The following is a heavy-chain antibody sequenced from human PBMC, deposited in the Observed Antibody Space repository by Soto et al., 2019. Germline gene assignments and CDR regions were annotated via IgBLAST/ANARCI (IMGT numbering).Heavy chain of an antibody. CDR3: VKGEIDSGSYSL. Sequence: GGSLRLSCSSSGFTFSSYAMHWVRQAPGKGLEYVSAISSNGGSTYYADSVKGRFTISRDNSKNTLYLQMSSLRAEDTAVYYCVKGEIDSGSYSLWGQGTLVTVSS. J-gene: IGHJ4*02. V-gene: IGHV3-64D*08. CDR2: ISSNGGST. CDR1: GFTFSSYA. D-gene: IGHD1-26*01.